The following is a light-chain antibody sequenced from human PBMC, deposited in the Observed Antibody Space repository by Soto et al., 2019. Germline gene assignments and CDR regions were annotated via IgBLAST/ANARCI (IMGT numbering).Light chain of an antibody. Sequence: LTQPPSASGTPGQRVTISCSGSSSNIGGNTVSWFHHLPGTAPKVLIYADDQRPSGVPDRFSGSKSGTSASLAISRLQSEDEGAYYCAAWDDSLSGHVVFGGGTKLTVL. CDR1: SSNIGGNT. CDR3: AAWDDSLSGHVV. J-gene: IGLJ2*01. V-gene: IGLV1-44*01. CDR2: ADD.